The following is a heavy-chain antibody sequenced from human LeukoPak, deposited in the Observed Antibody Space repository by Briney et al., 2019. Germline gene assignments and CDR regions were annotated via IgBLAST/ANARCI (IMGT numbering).Heavy chain of an antibody. D-gene: IGHD3-9*01. Sequence: ASVKVSCKASGYTFTSYDINWVRQATGQGLEWMGWMNPNSGNTGYAQKFQGRVTMTRNTSISTAYMELSSQRSEDTAVYYCARIYYDILTSYRRFDPWGQGTLVTVSS. J-gene: IGHJ5*02. CDR1: GYTFTSYD. CDR2: MNPNSGNT. CDR3: ARIYYDILTSYRRFDP. V-gene: IGHV1-8*01.